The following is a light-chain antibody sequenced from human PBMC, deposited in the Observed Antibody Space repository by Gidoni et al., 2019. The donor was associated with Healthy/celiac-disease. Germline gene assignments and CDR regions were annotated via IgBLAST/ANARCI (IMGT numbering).Light chain of an antibody. CDR2: DAS. CDR3: QQRSNWPIT. J-gene: IGKJ5*01. CDR1: QSVSSY. V-gene: IGKV3-11*01. Sequence: ETVSTQSPATLSFSPGERATLSCRASQSVSSYLAWYQQKPGQAPRLLIYDASSRATGIPARFSGSGSGTDFTLTISSLEPEDFAVYYCQQRSNWPITFGQGTRLEIK.